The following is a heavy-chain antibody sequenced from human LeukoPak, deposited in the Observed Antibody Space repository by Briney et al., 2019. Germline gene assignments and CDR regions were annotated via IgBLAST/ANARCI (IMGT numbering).Heavy chain of an antibody. CDR3: ASGGATSFDY. CDR2: ISFSNTTI. Sequence: GGSLRLSCAASGFTFSNSSVNWVRQSAGKGLEWISYISFSNTTIYYADSVKGRFTISRDKAKNSLYLQMNSLRAEDTAVYYCASGGATSFDYWGQGTLVTVSS. D-gene: IGHD1-26*01. V-gene: IGHV3-48*01. J-gene: IGHJ4*02. CDR1: GFTFSNSS.